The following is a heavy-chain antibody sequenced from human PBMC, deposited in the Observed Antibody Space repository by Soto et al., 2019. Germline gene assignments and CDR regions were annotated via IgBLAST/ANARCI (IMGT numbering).Heavy chain of an antibody. CDR2: IYHSGST. CDR1: GGSISSGGYS. Sequence: QLQLQESGSGLVKPSQTLSLTCAVSGGSISSGGYSWSWIRQPPGKGLEWIGYIYHSGSTYYNPSLKSRVTISVDRSKNQCSLKLSSVTAADTAVYYCARESGYCSSTSCRGYYGMDVWGQGTTVTVSS. CDR3: ARESGYCSSTSCRGYYGMDV. J-gene: IGHJ6*02. V-gene: IGHV4-30-2*01. D-gene: IGHD2-2*01.